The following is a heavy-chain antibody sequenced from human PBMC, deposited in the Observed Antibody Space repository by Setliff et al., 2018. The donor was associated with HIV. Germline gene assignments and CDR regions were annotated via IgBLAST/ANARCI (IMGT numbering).Heavy chain of an antibody. D-gene: IGHD3-3*01. J-gene: IGHJ3*02. V-gene: IGHV4-34*01. Sequence: SETLSLTCAVYGGSFSGYYWSWIHQPPGKGLEWIGEINHSGSTNYNPSLKSRVTISVDTSKNQFSLKLSSVTAADTAVYYCARLYDFWTHFEAFDIWGQGTMVTVSS. CDR1: GGSFSGYY. CDR3: ARLYDFWTHFEAFDI. CDR2: INHSGST.